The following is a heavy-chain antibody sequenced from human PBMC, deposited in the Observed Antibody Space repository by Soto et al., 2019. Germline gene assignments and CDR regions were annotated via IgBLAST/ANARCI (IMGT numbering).Heavy chain of an antibody. J-gene: IGHJ4*02. CDR2: IYYSGST. CDR3: ARQDSSSYRGARPGGDFDY. CDR1: GGSISSSSYY. Sequence: SETLSLTCTVSGGSISSSSYYWGWIRQPPGKGLEWIGSIYYSGSTYYNPSLKSRVTISVDTSKNQFSLKLSSVTAADTAVYYCARQDSSSYRGARPGGDFDYWGQGTLVTVSS. D-gene: IGHD6-13*01. V-gene: IGHV4-39*01.